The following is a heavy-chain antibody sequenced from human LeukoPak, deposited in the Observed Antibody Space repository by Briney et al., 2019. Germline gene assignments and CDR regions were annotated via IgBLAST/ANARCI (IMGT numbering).Heavy chain of an antibody. CDR3: ARDNPRTTGYNSGSTFDF. CDR2: VYHSGRGNK. Sequence: PSETLSLTCAVSGVSLSTTNWWVWLRQPPGKGLEWIGEVYHSGRGNKNYNPSLKSRATISIDTSKNQFSLNLRSLTAADTAVYFCARDNPRTTGYNSGSTFDFWGQGILVTVSS. D-gene: IGHD6-19*01. J-gene: IGHJ4*02. V-gene: IGHV4-4*02. CDR1: GVSLSTTNW.